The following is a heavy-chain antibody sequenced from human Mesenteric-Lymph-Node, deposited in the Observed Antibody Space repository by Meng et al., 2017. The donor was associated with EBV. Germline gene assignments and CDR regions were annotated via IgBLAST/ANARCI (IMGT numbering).Heavy chain of an antibody. CDR3: ARDEGGWLTAPDY. D-gene: IGHD5-24*01. J-gene: IGHJ4*02. Sequence: QFKRMEYGAGVRKPGSSVKVSCKSSGDTSSNSAINWVRQAPGQWLEWMRGIIPFLRIACCTQKTQGRVTITADKSTSTAYMELSSLRSEDTAVYYCARDEGGWLTAPDYWGQGTLVTVSS. CDR1: GDTSSNSA. V-gene: IGHV1-69*04. CDR2: IIPFLRIA.